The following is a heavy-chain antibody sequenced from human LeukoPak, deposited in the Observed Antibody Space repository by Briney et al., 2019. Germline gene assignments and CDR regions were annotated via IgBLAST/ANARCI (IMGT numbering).Heavy chain of an antibody. CDR3: AKEGLLWFGELGDGMDV. CDR1: GFTFSGYW. V-gene: IGHV3-7*01. D-gene: IGHD3-10*01. J-gene: IGHJ6*02. Sequence: GGSLRLSCAASGFTFSGYWMSWVRQAPGKGLEWVANEKQDESEKYYVDSVKGRFTISRDNAKNSLYLQMNSLRAEDTAVYYCAKEGLLWFGELGDGMDVWGQGTTVTVSS. CDR2: EKQDESEK.